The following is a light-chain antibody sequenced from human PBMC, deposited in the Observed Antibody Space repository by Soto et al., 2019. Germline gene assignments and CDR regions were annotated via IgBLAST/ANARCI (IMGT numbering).Light chain of an antibody. CDR2: AAS. J-gene: IGKJ1*01. CDR1: QTVSSSY. V-gene: IGKV3-20*01. CDR3: QHQGRTPTWT. Sequence: EIVLTQSPGTLSLSPGERATLSCRASQTVSSSYLAWYQQKPGQAPRLLIYAASGRATDIPDRFSGSGSGTDIALTISRLELEDFAVDYCQHQGRTPTWTFGQGTKVEIK.